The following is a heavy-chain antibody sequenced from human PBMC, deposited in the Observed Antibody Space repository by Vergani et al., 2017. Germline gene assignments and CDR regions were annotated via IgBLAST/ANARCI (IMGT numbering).Heavy chain of an antibody. CDR3: AKYLRDSTYRLSDS. CDR2: ICKDGIKP. Sequence: QVQLVESAGGVVQPGGSLRLSCAASGFTFSNFGMHWIRQAPGKGLEWMAFICKDGIKPRYRDAVKGRFTVSRDNSKDTLYLQMDSLRTEDTALYYCAKYLRDSTYRLSDSWGQGTLVIVSS. D-gene: IGHD2-21*02. J-gene: IGHJ4*02. V-gene: IGHV3-30*02. CDR1: GFTFSNFG.